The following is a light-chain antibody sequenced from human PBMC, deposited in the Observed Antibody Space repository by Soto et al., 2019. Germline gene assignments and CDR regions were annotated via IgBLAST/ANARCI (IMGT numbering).Light chain of an antibody. CDR1: SXDVGSHNL. V-gene: IGLV2-23*02. Sequence: QSALTQPASVSGSPGQSITISCTGTSXDVGSHNLVSWYQQHPGQAPKLMIYEVSKRPLGVSARFSASKSGNTASLTISGLQAEDEADYYCCSYGGSRAVFGGGTQLTVL. J-gene: IGLJ7*01. CDR2: EVS. CDR3: CSYGGSRAV.